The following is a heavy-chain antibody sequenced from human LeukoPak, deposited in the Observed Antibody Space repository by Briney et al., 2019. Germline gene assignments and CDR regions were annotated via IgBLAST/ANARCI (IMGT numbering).Heavy chain of an antibody. CDR3: ARHLGSDYGDFYFDY. CDR2: MYYSGST. Sequence: PSETLSLTCTVSGGSLSSFYWSWIRQPPGKGLEWIGYMYYSGSTDYNPSVKSRVTISVGTSKSQFSLKLSSVTAADTAVYYCARHLGSDYGDFYFDYWGQGTLVTVSS. D-gene: IGHD4-17*01. CDR1: GGSLSSFY. V-gene: IGHV4-59*08. J-gene: IGHJ4*02.